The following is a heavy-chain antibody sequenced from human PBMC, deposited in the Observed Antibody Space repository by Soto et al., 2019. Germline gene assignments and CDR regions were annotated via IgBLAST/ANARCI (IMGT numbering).Heavy chain of an antibody. CDR2: ISGSGGST. CDR3: AKVRSGPTGSYKSSRSSSSAPFQH. J-gene: IGHJ1*01. CDR1: GFTFSSYA. D-gene: IGHD6-6*01. Sequence: TGGSLRLSCAASGFTFSSYAMSWVRQAPGKGLEWVSAISGSGGSTYYADSVKGRFTISRDNSKNTLYLQMNSLRAEDTAVYYCAKVRSGPTGSYKSSRSSSSAPFQHWGQGTLVTVSS. V-gene: IGHV3-23*01.